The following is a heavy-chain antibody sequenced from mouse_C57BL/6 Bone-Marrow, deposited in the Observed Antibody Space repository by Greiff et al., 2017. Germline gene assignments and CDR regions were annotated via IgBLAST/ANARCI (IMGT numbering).Heavy chain of an antibody. CDR3: SRSYDYDDYTMDY. V-gene: IGHV1-64*01. J-gene: IGHJ4*01. CDR2: MHPNGGSP. D-gene: IGHD2-4*01. CDR1: GYTFTNYW. Sequence: QVQLQQPGAELVKPGASVKLSCKASGYTFTNYWMHWVKQRPGQGLEWIGMMHPNGGSPDYNEKFKSEATLSVDKSARTAYIDLSSLTSEDSAVYYCSRSYDYDDYTMDYWGQGTSVTVSS.